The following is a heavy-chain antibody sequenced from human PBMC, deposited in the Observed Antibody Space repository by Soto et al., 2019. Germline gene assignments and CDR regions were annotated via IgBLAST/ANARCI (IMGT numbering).Heavy chain of an antibody. Sequence: QVQLVQSGAEVKKPGASVKVSCKASGYTFTSYDINWVRQATGQGLEWMGWMNPNSGNTGYAQKFQGRVTMTRNTSIRAAYTELSSLRSEDTAVYYCARGYRSGPTYYFDCWGQGTLVTVSS. CDR3: ARGYRSGPTYYFDC. V-gene: IGHV1-8*01. J-gene: IGHJ4*02. CDR2: MNPNSGNT. CDR1: GYTFTSYD. D-gene: IGHD6-19*01.